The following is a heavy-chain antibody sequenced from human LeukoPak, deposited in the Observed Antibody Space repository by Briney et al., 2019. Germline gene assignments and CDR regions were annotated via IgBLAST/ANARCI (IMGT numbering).Heavy chain of an antibody. J-gene: IGHJ4*02. CDR2: ISYDGSNK. D-gene: IGHD2-2*01. CDR3: ARDEKEYQLLLPWDY. V-gene: IGHV3-30-3*01. CDR1: GFTFSSYA. Sequence: GSLRLSCAASGFTFSSYAMHWVRQAPGKGLEWVAVISYDGSNKYYADSVKGRFTISRDNSKNTLYLQMNSLRAEDTAVYYCARDEKEYQLLLPWDYWGQGTLVTVSS.